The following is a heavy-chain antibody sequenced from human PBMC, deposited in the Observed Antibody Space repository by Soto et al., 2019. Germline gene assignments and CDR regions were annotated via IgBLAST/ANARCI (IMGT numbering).Heavy chain of an antibody. CDR2: IWYDGGNK. D-gene: IGHD6-13*01. CDR1: GFTFSSYG. V-gene: IGHV3-33*01. Sequence: GRSLRLSCAASGFTFSSYGMHWVRQAPGKGLEWVAVIWYDGGNKYYADSVKGRFTISRDNSKNTLYLQMNSLRAEDTAVYYCARKVAAAGTLDYYGMDVWGQGTTVTVSS. CDR3: ARKVAAAGTLDYYGMDV. J-gene: IGHJ6*02.